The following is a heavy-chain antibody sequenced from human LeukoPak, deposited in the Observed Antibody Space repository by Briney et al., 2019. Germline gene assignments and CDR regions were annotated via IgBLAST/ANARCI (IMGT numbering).Heavy chain of an antibody. CDR3: ATECGYSGYDSCEDY. CDR2: FVPEDGET. Sequence: ASVKVSCKVSGYTLTELSMHWVRQAPGKGLEWMGGFVPEDGETIYAQKFQGRVTMTEDTSTDTAYMELSSLRSEDTAVYYCATECGYSGYDSCEDYWGQGTLVTVSS. D-gene: IGHD5-12*01. CDR1: GYTLTELS. J-gene: IGHJ4*02. V-gene: IGHV1-24*01.